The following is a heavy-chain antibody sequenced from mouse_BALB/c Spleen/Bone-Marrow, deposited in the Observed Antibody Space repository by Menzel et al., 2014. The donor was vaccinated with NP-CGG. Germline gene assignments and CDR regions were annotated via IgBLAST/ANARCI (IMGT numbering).Heavy chain of an antibody. CDR1: GFTFSSYT. CDR3: TSWDEGTY. D-gene: IGHD4-1*01. V-gene: IGHV5-6-4*01. Sequence: EVKLQESGGGLVKPGGSLKLSCAASGFTFSSYTMSWVRQTPEKRLEWVATISSGGRYTYYPDGVKGRFTISRDNAKNTLYLQRSSLKSEDTAMFYCTSWDEGTYWGQGTTLTVSS. CDR2: ISSGGRYT. J-gene: IGHJ2*01.